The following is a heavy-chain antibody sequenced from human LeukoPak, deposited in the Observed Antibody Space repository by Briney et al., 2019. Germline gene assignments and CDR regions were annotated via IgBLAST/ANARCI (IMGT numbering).Heavy chain of an antibody. CDR1: GYTFINYY. V-gene: IGHV1-46*01. Sequence: ASVKVSCKASGYTFINYYMNWVRQAPGQGLEWMGIINPSGGSTSYAQKFQGRVTMTRDTSTSTVYMELSSLRSEDTAVYYCAREAYSDFWSGYYTGYYYYMDVWGKGTTVTVSS. J-gene: IGHJ6*03. D-gene: IGHD3-3*01. CDR2: INPSGGST. CDR3: AREAYSDFWSGYYTGYYYYMDV.